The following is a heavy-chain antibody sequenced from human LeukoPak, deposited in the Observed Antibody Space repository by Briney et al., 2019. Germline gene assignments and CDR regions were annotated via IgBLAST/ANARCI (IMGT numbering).Heavy chain of an antibody. CDR2: IIPIFGTA. V-gene: IGHV1-69*13. D-gene: IGHD6-19*01. Sequence: SVTVSFKASGGTFSSYAISWVRQAPGQGLEWMGGIIPIFGTANYAQKFQGRVTITADESTSTAYMELSSLRSEDTAVYYCASGSQQWLSYYYYYYGMDVWGQGTTVTVSS. J-gene: IGHJ6*02. CDR3: ASGSQQWLSYYYYYYGMDV. CDR1: GGTFSSYA.